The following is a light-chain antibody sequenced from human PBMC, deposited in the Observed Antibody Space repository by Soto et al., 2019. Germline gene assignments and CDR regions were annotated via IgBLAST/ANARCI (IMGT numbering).Light chain of an antibody. CDR1: QSISGW. Sequence: DIQMTQSPSTLSASVGDRVTITCRASQSISGWLAWYQQKPGKAPNLLISDASSLESGVPSRFSGSGSGTEFTLTISGLQPDHCATYYCQQYSSYSSFGQGTKLEIK. CDR3: QQYSSYSS. CDR2: DAS. J-gene: IGKJ2*01. V-gene: IGKV1-5*01.